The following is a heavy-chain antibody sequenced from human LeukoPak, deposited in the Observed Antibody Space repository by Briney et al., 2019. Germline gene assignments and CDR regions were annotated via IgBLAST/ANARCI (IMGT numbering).Heavy chain of an antibody. V-gene: IGHV4-39*01. CDR3: ASQYGDYVPLGY. CDR1: GGSISSSSYS. J-gene: IGHJ4*02. D-gene: IGHD4-17*01. Sequence: SETLSLTCTVSGGSISSSSYSWGWIRQPPGKGLEWIGSIYYSGSTYYNPSLKSRVTISVDTSKNQFSLKLSSVTAADTAVYYCASQYGDYVPLGYWGQGTLVTVSS. CDR2: IYYSGST.